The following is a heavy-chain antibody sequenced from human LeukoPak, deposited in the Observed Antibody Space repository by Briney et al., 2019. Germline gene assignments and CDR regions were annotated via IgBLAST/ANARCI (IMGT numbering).Heavy chain of an antibody. CDR2: ISYDGSNK. Sequence: TGGSLRLSCAASGFTFSSYAMHWVRQAPGKGLEWVAVISYDGSNKYYADSVKGRFTISRDNSKNTLYLQMNSLRAEDTAVYYCARDTAMGRYYYYGMDVWGQGTTVTVSS. V-gene: IGHV3-30-3*01. CDR3: ARDTAMGRYYYYGMDV. J-gene: IGHJ6*02. CDR1: GFTFSSYA. D-gene: IGHD5-18*01.